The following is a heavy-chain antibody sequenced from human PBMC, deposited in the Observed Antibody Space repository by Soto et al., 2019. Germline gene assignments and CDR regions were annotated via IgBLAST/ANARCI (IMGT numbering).Heavy chain of an antibody. CDR1: GFTFSSYA. V-gene: IGHV3-23*01. Sequence: GGSLRLSCAASGFTFSSYAMSWVRQAPGKGLEWVSAISGRGGSTYYADSVKGRFTISRDNSKNTLYLQMNSLRAEDTAVYYCAKVGAVFYYYYGMDVWGQGTTVTVSS. CDR2: ISGRGGST. D-gene: IGHD6-19*01. J-gene: IGHJ6*02. CDR3: AKVGAVFYYYYGMDV.